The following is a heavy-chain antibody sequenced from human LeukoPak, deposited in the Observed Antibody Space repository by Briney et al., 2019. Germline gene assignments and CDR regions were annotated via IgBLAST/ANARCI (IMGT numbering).Heavy chain of an antibody. CDR3: ARDASGYYSHPSDY. CDR1: GFTFSSYA. J-gene: IGHJ4*02. Sequence: QPGRSLRLSCAASGFTFSSYAMHWVRQAPGKGLEWVAVISYDGSNKYYADSVKGRFTISRDNSKNTLYLQMNSLRAEDTAVYYCARDASGYYSHPSDYWGQGALVTVSS. V-gene: IGHV3-30*01. CDR2: ISYDGSNK. D-gene: IGHD3-22*01.